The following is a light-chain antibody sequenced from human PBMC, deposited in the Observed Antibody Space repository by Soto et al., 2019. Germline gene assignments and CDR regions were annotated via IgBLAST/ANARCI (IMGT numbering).Light chain of an antibody. V-gene: IGKV3-15*01. CDR3: QQYNSWPRT. CDR2: GAS. J-gene: IGKJ1*01. CDR1: QSVYSN. Sequence: VVMTQSPATLYASPEERATFSCRASQSVYSNLAWYPQKPGQAPRLLIYGASSRASRVPVRFSGSGSGTEFTLTISSVESEDFAVYYCQQYNSWPRTFGQGTKVEIK.